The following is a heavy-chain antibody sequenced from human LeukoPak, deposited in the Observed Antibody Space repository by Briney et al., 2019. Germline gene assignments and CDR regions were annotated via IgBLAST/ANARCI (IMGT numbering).Heavy chain of an antibody. CDR3: VREESCSSNSCYNRFHY. D-gene: IGHD2-2*02. V-gene: IGHV4-39*07. CDR1: GGSLSSSSYY. CDR2: MYYSGST. Sequence: SETLSLTCTVSGGSLSSSSYYWGWIGQPPGKGLEWIGSMYYSGSTYYNPSLKRRVTISVDTSKNQFSLTVSSVTAADLAVYYCVREESCSSNSCYNRFHYWGQGILVTVSS. J-gene: IGHJ4*02.